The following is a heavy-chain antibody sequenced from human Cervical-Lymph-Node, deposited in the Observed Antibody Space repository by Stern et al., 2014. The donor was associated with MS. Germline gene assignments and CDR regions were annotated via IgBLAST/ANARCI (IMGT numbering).Heavy chain of an antibody. Sequence: QVQLQESGPGLVKPSETLSLICTVSGGSISSYYWTWIRQPPGKGLEWIGYAYYTGSTDYNPSLKSLVTISVDSSKNQFSLKLTSVTAADTAVYYCARDRSSSPRVFDSWGQGTLVTVSS. J-gene: IGHJ4*02. CDR2: AYYTGST. V-gene: IGHV4-59*01. CDR3: ARDRSSSPRVFDS. D-gene: IGHD6-13*01. CDR1: GGSISSYY.